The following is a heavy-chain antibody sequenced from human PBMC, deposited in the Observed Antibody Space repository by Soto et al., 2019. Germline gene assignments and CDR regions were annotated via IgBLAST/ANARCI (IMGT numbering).Heavy chain of an antibody. CDR3: ARHDSSGNYYYGMDV. CDR1: GFTVSSNY. J-gene: IGHJ6*02. V-gene: IGHV3-66*04. D-gene: IGHD3-22*01. Sequence: EVQLVESGGGLVQPGGSLRLSCAASGFTVSSNYMSWVRQAPGKGLEWVSFIYRGGSTYYADSVKDRFTISRDNSKNTLYLQMNSLRAEDTAVYYCARHDSSGNYYYGMDVWGQWTTVTVSS. CDR2: IYRGGST.